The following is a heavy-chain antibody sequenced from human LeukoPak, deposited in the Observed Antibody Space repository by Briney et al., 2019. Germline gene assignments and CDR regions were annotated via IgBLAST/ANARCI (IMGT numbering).Heavy chain of an antibody. V-gene: IGHV3-7*01. D-gene: IGHD3-9*01. CDR3: ARESVDILTGYFHIDY. Sequence: GGSLRLSCAASGFTFSSYWMSWVRQAPGKGLEWVAHIKQDGSEKYYVDSVKGRFTISRDNAKNSLYLQMNSLRAEDTAVYYCARESVDILTGYFHIDYWGQGTLVTVSS. J-gene: IGHJ4*02. CDR1: GFTFSSYW. CDR2: IKQDGSEK.